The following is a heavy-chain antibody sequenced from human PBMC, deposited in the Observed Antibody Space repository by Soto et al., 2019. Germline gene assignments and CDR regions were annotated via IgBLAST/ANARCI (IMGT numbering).Heavy chain of an antibody. D-gene: IGHD3-3*01. J-gene: IGHJ6*02. CDR2: ISSSSSTI. V-gene: IGHV3-48*02. Sequence: GGSLRLSCAASGFTFSSYSMNWVRQAPGKGLEWVSYISSSSSTIYYADSVKGRFTISRDNAKNSLYLQMNSLRDEDTAVYYCARDPDYDFWSGSNYYYYGMDVWGQGTTVTVSS. CDR3: ARDPDYDFWSGSNYYYYGMDV. CDR1: GFTFSSYS.